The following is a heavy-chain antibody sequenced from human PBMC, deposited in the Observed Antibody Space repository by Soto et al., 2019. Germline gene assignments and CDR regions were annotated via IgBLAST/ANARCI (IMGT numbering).Heavy chain of an antibody. CDR2: IWYDGSNE. Sequence: QVQLAESGGGVVQSGRSLRLSCAASGFALSYFDMHWVRQAQGKGLEWVAVIWYDGSNEYYADSVKGRFTISRDNSKNTLYLQRNSLRVADTAVYYCARDALVRGVYPPAYWGQGTLVTVSS. V-gene: IGHV3-33*01. CDR3: ARDALVRGVYPPAY. J-gene: IGHJ1*01. D-gene: IGHD3-10*01. CDR1: GFALSYFD.